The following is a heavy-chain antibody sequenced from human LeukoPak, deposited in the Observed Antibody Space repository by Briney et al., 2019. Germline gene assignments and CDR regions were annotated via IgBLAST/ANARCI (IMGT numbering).Heavy chain of an antibody. Sequence: SETLSLTCTVSGYSISSGYYWGWIRQPPGKGLKWIGNINHSGSTYYNPSLESRVTISVDTSKNQFSLKLSSVTAADTAVYYCARLGAYYDSSGYYDWGQGTLVTVSS. CDR1: GYSISSGYY. D-gene: IGHD3-22*01. CDR2: INHSGST. CDR3: ARLGAYYDSSGYYD. V-gene: IGHV4-38-2*02. J-gene: IGHJ4*02.